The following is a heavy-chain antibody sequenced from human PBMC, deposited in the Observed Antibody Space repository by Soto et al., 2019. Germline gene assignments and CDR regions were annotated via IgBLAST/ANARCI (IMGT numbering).Heavy chain of an antibody. Sequence: EVQLVESGGGLVQPGGSLRLSCAASGFTFSSSILNWVRQAPGKGLGWVAYISSSGTITYYADSVKGRLTASRDNAMNSLYLQMNSLRAEDTAVYYCARGLDVWGKGTTVTVSS. J-gene: IGHJ6*04. V-gene: IGHV3-48*01. CDR3: ARGLDV. CDR1: GFTFSSSI. CDR2: ISSSGTIT.